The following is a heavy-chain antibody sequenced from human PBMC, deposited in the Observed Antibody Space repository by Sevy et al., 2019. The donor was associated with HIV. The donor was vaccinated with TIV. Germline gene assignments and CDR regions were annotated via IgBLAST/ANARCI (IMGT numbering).Heavy chain of an antibody. CDR2: ISYDGSNK. CDR1: GFTFSSYG. V-gene: IGHV3-30*18. Sequence: GGSLRLSCAASGFTFSSYGMHWVRQAPGKGLEWVAVISYDGSNKYYADSVKGRFTISRDNSKNTLYLQMNSLRAEDTAVYYCAKQNIRYSSSWSYFDYWGQGTLVTVSS. D-gene: IGHD6-13*01. CDR3: AKQNIRYSSSWSYFDY. J-gene: IGHJ4*02.